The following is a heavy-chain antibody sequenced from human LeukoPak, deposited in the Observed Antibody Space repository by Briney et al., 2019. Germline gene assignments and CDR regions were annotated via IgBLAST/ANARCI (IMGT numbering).Heavy chain of an antibody. Sequence: GGSLRLSCAVSGFIFSNYGMHWVRQAPGKGLEWVAFIRYDGSIEYYADSVKGRFTISRDKPKNTQYLQMNSLRAEDTAVYYCAKDANSGWSYFDYWGQGTLVTVSS. D-gene: IGHD6-19*01. CDR1: GFIFSNYG. J-gene: IGHJ4*02. CDR2: IRYDGSIE. V-gene: IGHV3-30*02. CDR3: AKDANSGWSYFDY.